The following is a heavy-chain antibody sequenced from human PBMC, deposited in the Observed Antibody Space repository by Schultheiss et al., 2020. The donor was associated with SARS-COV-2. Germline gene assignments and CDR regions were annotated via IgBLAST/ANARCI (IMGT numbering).Heavy chain of an antibody. CDR2: IYYSGST. CDR1: GGSISSYY. J-gene: IGHJ4*02. D-gene: IGHD3-22*01. CDR3: ARVSGGTYYYDSSGLHFDY. Sequence: SETLSLTCTVSGGSISSYYWSWIRQPPGKGLEWIGYIYYSGSTNYNPSLKSRVTISVDTSKNQFSLKLSSVTAADTAVYYCARVSGGTYYYDSSGLHFDYWGQGTLVTVSS. V-gene: IGHV4-59*01.